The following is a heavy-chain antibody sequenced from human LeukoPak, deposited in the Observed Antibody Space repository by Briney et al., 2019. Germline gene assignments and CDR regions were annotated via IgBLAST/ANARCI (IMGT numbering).Heavy chain of an antibody. J-gene: IGHJ5*02. V-gene: IGHV1-3*04. CDR1: GYTFTSYP. CDR3: ARGPSRGWFDP. D-gene: IGHD3-10*01. Sequence: ASVTVSCKASGYTFTSYPIHWVRQAPGQRLEWMGWINTGNGNTKYSQKFEGRVTVTRDTSATAAYMELSSLRSEDTAVYYCARGPSRGWFDPWGQGTLVTVSS. CDR2: INTGNGNT.